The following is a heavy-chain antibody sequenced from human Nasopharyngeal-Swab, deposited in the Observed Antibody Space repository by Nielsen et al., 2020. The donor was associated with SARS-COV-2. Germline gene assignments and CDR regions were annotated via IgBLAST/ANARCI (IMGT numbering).Heavy chain of an antibody. CDR1: GFTFSSYG. CDR3: AKDPSIVVVTAEYFQH. Sequence: GGSLRLSCAASGFTFSSYGMHWVRQAPGRGLEWVAVISHDGSNKYYADSVKGRFTISRDNSKNTLYLQMNSLRADDTAVYYCAKDPSIVVVTAEYFQHWGQGTLVTVSS. V-gene: IGHV3-30*18. CDR2: ISHDGSNK. D-gene: IGHD2-21*02. J-gene: IGHJ1*01.